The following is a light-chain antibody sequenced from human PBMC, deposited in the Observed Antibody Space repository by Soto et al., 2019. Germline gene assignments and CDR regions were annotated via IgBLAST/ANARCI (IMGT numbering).Light chain of an antibody. CDR1: QSVRSSY. Sequence: EIVLTQSPGTLSLSPGEGATLSCRASQSVRSSYLAWYQQKPGQAPRLLIFAASSRATGIPDRFSGSGSGTDFTLTISRLEPEDFAVYYCQQYGSSPYTFGQGTKLEIK. CDR2: AAS. CDR3: QQYGSSPYT. V-gene: IGKV3-20*01. J-gene: IGKJ2*01.